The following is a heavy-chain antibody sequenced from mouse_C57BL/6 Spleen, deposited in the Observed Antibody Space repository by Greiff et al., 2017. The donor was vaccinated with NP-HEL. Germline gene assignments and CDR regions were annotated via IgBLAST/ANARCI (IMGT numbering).Heavy chain of an antibody. CDR3: ASGTVVATKEFDY. Sequence: VQLVESGAELARPGASVKLSCKASGYTFTSYGISWVKQRTGQGLEWIGEIYPRSGNTYYNEKFKGKATLTADKSSSTAYMELRSLTSEDSAVYFCASGTVVATKEFDYWGQGTTLTVSS. D-gene: IGHD1-1*01. CDR1: GYTFTSYG. CDR2: IYPRSGNT. V-gene: IGHV1-81*01. J-gene: IGHJ2*01.